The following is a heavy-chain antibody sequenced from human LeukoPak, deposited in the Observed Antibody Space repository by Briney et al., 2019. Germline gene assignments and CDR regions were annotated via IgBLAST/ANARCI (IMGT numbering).Heavy chain of an antibody. CDR2: INPSGGST. V-gene: IGHV1-46*01. J-gene: IGHJ4*02. Sequence: ASVKVSCKASGYAFTIYYMDWVRHAPGQGLEWMGIINPSGGSTIYAQECQGRVTMTRDTSTSTVYMELSSLSCEDTAVSSWSRESDYDKRLDYWGQGALVTVSS. CDR1: GYAFTIYY. CDR3: SRESDYDKRLDY. D-gene: IGHD3-9*01.